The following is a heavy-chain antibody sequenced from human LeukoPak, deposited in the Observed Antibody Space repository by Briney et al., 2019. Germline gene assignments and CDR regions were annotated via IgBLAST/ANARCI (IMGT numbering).Heavy chain of an antibody. V-gene: IGHV4-61*02. Sequence: SETLSLTCTVSGGSISSGSHYWSWIRQPAGKGLEWIGRIYTSGSTNYNPSLKSRVTISVDTSKNQFSLKLSSVTAADTAVYYCARVPIVVITSTRAFDIWGQGTMVTVSS. CDR3: ARVPIVVITSTRAFDI. D-gene: IGHD3-22*01. J-gene: IGHJ3*02. CDR1: GGSISSGSHY. CDR2: IYTSGST.